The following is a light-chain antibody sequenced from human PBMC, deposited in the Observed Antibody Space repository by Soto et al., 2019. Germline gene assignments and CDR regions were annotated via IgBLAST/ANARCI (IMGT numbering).Light chain of an antibody. J-gene: IGLJ1*01. V-gene: IGLV2-8*01. CDR2: EVS. Sequence: QSALTQPPSASGSPGQSVTISCTGTSSDVGGYYYVSWYQQHPGKAPKLMIYEVSKRPSGVPDRFSGSKSGNTASLTVSGPQAEDEADYYCSSYAGTNTPSVFGTGTKVTVL. CDR3: SSYAGTNTPSV. CDR1: SSDVGGYYY.